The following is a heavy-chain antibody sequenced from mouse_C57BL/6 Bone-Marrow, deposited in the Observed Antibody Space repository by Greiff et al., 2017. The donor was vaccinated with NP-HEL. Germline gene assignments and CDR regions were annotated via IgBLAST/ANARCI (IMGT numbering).Heavy chain of an antibody. CDR2: IYPRSGNT. CDR1: GYTFTSYG. Sequence: VKLMESGAELARPGASVKLSCKASGYTFTSYGISWVKQRTGQGLEWIGEIYPRSGNTYYNEKFKGKATLTADKSSSTAYMELRSLTSEDSAVYFCARWSPWYFDVWGTGTTVTVSS. V-gene: IGHV1-81*01. J-gene: IGHJ1*03. CDR3: ARWSPWYFDV.